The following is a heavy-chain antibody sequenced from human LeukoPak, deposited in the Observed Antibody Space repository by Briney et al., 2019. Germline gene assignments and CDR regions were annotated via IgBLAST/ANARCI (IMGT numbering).Heavy chain of an antibody. V-gene: IGHV1-2*02. CDR1: GYTFTGYY. J-gene: IGHJ4*02. CDR3: ARDAGPYSSGWYSVSNFDY. Sequence: ASVKVSCKASGYTFTGYYMHWVRQAPGQGLEWMGWINPNSGGTNYAQKFQGRDTMTRDTSISTAYMELSRLRSDDTAVYYCARDAGPYSSGWYSVSNFDYWGQGTLVTVSS. CDR2: INPNSGGT. D-gene: IGHD6-19*01.